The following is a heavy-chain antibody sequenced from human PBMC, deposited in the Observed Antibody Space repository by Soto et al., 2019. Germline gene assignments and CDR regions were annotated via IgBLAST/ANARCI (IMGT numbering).Heavy chain of an antibody. V-gene: IGHV4-39*01. Sequence: ETLSLTCTVSGGSINTNNYYWGWVRQPPGKGLEWIGSVFYNGTTYYSPSLKSRVTISLAPSRTQFSLKLESVTAADTAVYFCARLVVVSPVANAWGQGTLVT. CDR1: GGSINTNNYY. CDR2: VFYNGTT. J-gene: IGHJ5*02. CDR3: ARLVVVSPVANA. D-gene: IGHD2-15*01.